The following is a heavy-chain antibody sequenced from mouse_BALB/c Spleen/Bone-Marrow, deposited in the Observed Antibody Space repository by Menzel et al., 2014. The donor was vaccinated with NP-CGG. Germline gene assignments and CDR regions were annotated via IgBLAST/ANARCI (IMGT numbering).Heavy chain of an antibody. Sequence: EVKLQESGAALVRSGASVKLSCTGSGFNIKDSYIHWVKQRPGQGLEWIGWIDPENGDTEYAPKFQGKATMTADTSSNTAFLQLSSLTSEDTAVYYCTPYCIYGRVYWGQGTSVTVSS. CDR3: TPYCIYGRVY. CDR2: IDPENGDT. J-gene: IGHJ4*01. CDR1: GFNIKDSY. D-gene: IGHD1-1*01. V-gene: IGHV14-4*02.